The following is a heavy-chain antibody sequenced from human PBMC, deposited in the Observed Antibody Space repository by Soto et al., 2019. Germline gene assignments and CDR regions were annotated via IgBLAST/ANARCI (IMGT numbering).Heavy chain of an antibody. CDR2: IYYSGST. Sequence: PSETLSLTCTVSGGSISSGGYYWSWIRQHPGKGLEWIGYIYYSGSTYYKTSLKSRVTISVDTSKNQFSLKLSSVTAADTAVYYCARSRVYYYYYMDVWGKGTTVTVSS. CDR1: GGSISSGGYY. V-gene: IGHV4-31*03. J-gene: IGHJ6*03. CDR3: ARSRVYYYYYMDV.